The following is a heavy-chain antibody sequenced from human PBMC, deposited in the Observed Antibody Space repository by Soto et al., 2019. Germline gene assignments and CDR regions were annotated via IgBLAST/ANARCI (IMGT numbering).Heavy chain of an antibody. CDR3: ASGPSTVTSKYYYYMDV. Sequence: GASVKVSCKASGYTVTSYDMHWARQTPGQGLEWMGIINPSGGSTSYAQKFQRRVTMTRDTSTSTVYMELSSLRSEDTAVYYCASGPSTVTSKYYYYMDVWGKGTTVTVSS. CDR1: GYTVTSYD. V-gene: IGHV1-46*03. D-gene: IGHD4-17*01. J-gene: IGHJ6*03. CDR2: INPSGGST.